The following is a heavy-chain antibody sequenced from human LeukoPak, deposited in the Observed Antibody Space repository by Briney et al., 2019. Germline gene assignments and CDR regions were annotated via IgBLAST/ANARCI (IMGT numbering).Heavy chain of an antibody. CDR3: ARGVDYDFWYMDV. V-gene: IGHV3-21*01. Sequence: GGSLRLSCAASGFTFSSYSMNRVRQAPGKGLEWVSSISSSSSSYIYYADSVKGRFTISRDNAKNSLYLQMNSLRAEDTAVYYCARGVDYDFWYMDVWGKGTTVTVSS. J-gene: IGHJ6*03. CDR2: ISSSSSSYI. CDR1: GFTFSSYS. D-gene: IGHD3-3*01.